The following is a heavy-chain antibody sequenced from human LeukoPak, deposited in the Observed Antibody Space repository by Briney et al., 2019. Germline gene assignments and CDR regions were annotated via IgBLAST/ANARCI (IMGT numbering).Heavy chain of an antibody. V-gene: IGHV3-64D*09. CDR2: ISSNGGST. CDR3: VKGSVVPLACYFDY. Sequence: PGGSLRLSCSASGFTFSSFPMHCVWVRQAPGKGQEYVSAISSNGGSTYYADSAKGRFTISRDNSKNTLYLQMSSLRAEDTAVYYCVKGSVVPLACYFDYWGQGTLVTVSS. CDR1: GFTFSSFP. D-gene: IGHD2-2*01. J-gene: IGHJ4*02.